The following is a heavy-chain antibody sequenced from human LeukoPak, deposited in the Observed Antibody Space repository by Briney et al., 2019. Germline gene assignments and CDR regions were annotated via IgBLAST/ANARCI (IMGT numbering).Heavy chain of an antibody. CDR2: IIPIFGTA. V-gene: IGHV1-69*05. J-gene: IGHJ3*02. CDR1: GGTFSSYA. CDR3: ARAHQLLSTLDAFDI. D-gene: IGHD2-2*01. Sequence: WASVKVSCKASGGTFSSYAISWVRQAPGQGLEWMGGIIPIFGTANYAQKFQGRVTITTDESTSTAYMELSSLRSEDTAVYYCARAHQLLSTLDAFDIWGQGTMVTVSS.